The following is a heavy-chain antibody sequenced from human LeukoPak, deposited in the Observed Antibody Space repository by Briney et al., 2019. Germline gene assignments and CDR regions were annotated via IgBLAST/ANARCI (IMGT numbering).Heavy chain of an antibody. Sequence: PSETLSLTCTVSGGSISSGDYYWSWIRQPPGKGLEWIGYIYYSGSTYYNPSLKSRVTISVDTSKNQFSLKLSSVTAADTAVYYCATYSITGAWAEYFLHWGQGTLVTVSS. V-gene: IGHV4-30-4*01. J-gene: IGHJ1*01. D-gene: IGHD2/OR15-2a*01. CDR1: GGSISSGDYY. CDR3: ATYSITGAWAEYFLH. CDR2: IYYSGST.